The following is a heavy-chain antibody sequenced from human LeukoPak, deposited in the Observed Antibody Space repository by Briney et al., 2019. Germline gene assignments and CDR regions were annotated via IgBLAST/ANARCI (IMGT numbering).Heavy chain of an antibody. CDR1: GFTFSTYV. D-gene: IGHD2-15*01. CDR2: ILYDGSNK. Sequence: GGSLRLSCVASGFTFSTYVMSWVRQAPGKGLEWVAVILYDGSNKYYAASVKGRFTISRDNSKTTLYLHMNSLRAEDTAVYYCALVVVVAATGAFDIWGQGTMVTVSS. J-gene: IGHJ3*02. V-gene: IGHV3-30*03. CDR3: ALVVVVAATGAFDI.